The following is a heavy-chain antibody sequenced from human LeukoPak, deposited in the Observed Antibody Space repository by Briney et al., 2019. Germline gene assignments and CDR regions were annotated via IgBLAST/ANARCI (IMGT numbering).Heavy chain of an antibody. V-gene: IGHV3-21*04. Sequence: GGSLRLSCAASGFTVSSNYMSWVRQAPGKGLEWVSCISSSSRYIYYADSVKGRFTISRDNAKNSLNLQMNSLRAEDTAVYYCAKHTMIVVVTTFDYWGQGTLVTVSS. CDR1: GFTVSSNY. J-gene: IGHJ4*02. CDR3: AKHTMIVVVTTFDY. CDR2: ISSSSRYI. D-gene: IGHD3-22*01.